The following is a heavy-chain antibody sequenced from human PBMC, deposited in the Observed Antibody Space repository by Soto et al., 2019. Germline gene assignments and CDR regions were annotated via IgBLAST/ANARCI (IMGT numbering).Heavy chain of an antibody. CDR1: GGSMSGYY. V-gene: IGHV4-59*08. J-gene: IGHJ6*02. CDR3: VRQGYGPLHGLVDV. CDR2: VHDSWGA. D-gene: IGHD5-18*01. Sequence: QVQLQESGPGLVEPSETLSLSCTVSGGSMSGYYWSWIRLPPGKPMEWIGYVHDSWGAAYNPSLRSRVDISLDTSKSQFSLSLTSVSATDTAMYYCVRQGYGPLHGLVDVWGQGTTVTVSS.